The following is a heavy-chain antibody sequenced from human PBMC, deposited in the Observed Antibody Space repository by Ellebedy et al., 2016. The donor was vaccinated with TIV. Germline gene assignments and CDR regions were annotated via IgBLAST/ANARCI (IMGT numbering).Heavy chain of an antibody. D-gene: IGHD3-3*01. Sequence: GESLKISCTASGFTFSSYGLHWVRQAPGKGLEWVAVVSYDGSEKYYADSVKGRFTISRDNSKNTLYLQMNSLRAEDTAVYYCSKIVTIFEGYFDSWGLGTLVTVSS. J-gene: IGHJ4*02. V-gene: IGHV3-30*18. CDR3: SKIVTIFEGYFDS. CDR1: GFTFSSYG. CDR2: VSYDGSEK.